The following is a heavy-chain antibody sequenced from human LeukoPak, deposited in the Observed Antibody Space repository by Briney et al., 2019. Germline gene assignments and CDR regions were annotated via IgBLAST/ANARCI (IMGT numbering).Heavy chain of an antibody. CDR1: GFPFSSYG. D-gene: IGHD2-21*01. CDR3: AKDLNTEVMQYFDS. CDR2: IRYDGKPE. V-gene: IGHV3-30*02. J-gene: IGHJ4*02. Sequence: GRCLRLSCTVSGFPFSSYGMHWVRQTPGRGLEWVAFIRYDGKPEFYADSVKGRFTFAREHSHSTVHLHMKHLIPDDAPVYFCAKDLNTEVMQYFDSWGQGTLVSVSS.